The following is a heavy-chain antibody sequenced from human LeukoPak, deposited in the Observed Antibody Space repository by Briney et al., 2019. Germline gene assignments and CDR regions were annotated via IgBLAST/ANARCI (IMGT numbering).Heavy chain of an antibody. D-gene: IGHD2-2*01. V-gene: IGHV1-24*01. CDR1: GYTLTELS. CDR2: FHPEDGET. CDR3: ATGKIYCSTTSCSDDS. J-gene: IGHJ4*02. Sequence: ASVKVSCKVSGYTLTELSMQWVRQAPGKGLEWMGGFHPEDGETVYAQKFQGRVTMTEDTSKDTDYMELSSLRSEDTAVYYFATGKIYCSTTSCSDDSWGQGTLVTVSS.